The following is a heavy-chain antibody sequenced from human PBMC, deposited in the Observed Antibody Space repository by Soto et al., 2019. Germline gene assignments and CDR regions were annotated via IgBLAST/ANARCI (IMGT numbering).Heavy chain of an antibody. J-gene: IGHJ1*01. CDR1: GYTFTSYA. D-gene: IGHD2-15*01. CDR2: INAGNGNT. Sequence: QVQLVQSGAEVKKPGASVKVSCKASGYTFTSYAMHWVRQAPGQRLEWMGWINAGNGNTKYSQKFQGRVTITRDTSASTAYMELSSLRSEDTAVYYCARSCSGGSCYGEYFQHWGQGTLVTVSS. CDR3: ARSCSGGSCYGEYFQH. V-gene: IGHV1-3*01.